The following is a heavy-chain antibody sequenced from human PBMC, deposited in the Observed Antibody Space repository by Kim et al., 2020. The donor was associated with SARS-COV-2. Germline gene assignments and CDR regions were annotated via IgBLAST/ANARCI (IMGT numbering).Heavy chain of an antibody. CDR2: TSYDGSNT. V-gene: IGHV3-33*05. CDR1: GFTFSSYA. J-gene: IGHJ4*02. D-gene: IGHD2-8*01. Sequence: GGSLRLSCAASGFTFSSYAIHWVRQAPGKGLEWVAVTSYDGSNTYYADSVKGRFTISRDNSKNALYLQMNSLRAEDTAVYYCARDKEVSFDYWGQGTLVTVSS. CDR3: ARDKEVSFDY.